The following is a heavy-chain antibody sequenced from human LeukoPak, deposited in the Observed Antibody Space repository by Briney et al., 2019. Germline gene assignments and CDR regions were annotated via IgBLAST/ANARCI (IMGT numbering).Heavy chain of an antibody. CDR1: GFTYSSYS. D-gene: IGHD3-10*01. Sequence: GRSLRLSCASSGFTYSSYSMNWVRHAPGKGLEGVSSISSSSSYIYYADSVKGRFTISRDNAKNSLYLQMNSLRAEDTAVYYCARDVWFGDKTKYYFDYWGQGTLVTVSS. CDR3: ARDVWFGDKTKYYFDY. J-gene: IGHJ4*02. V-gene: IGHV3-21*01. CDR2: ISSSSSYI.